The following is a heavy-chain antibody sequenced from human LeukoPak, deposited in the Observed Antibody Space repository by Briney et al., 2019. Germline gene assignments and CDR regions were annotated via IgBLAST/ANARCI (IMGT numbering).Heavy chain of an antibody. CDR3: AKATYYYDSSGPRSAFDI. CDR1: GFTFSSYA. Sequence: GGSLRLSCAASGFTFSSYAMSWVRQAPGKGLEWVSAISGSGGSTYYADSVKGRFTISRDNSKNTLYLQMNSLRAEDTAVYYCAKATYYYDSSGPRSAFDIWGQGTMVTVS. J-gene: IGHJ3*02. CDR2: ISGSGGST. V-gene: IGHV3-23*01. D-gene: IGHD3-22*01.